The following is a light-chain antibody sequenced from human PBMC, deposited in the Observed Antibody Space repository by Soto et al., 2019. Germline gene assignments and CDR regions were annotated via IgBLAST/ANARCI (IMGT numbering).Light chain of an antibody. CDR1: QGISSY. J-gene: IGKJ1*01. Sequence: DIQLTQSPSFLSASVGDRATITCRAGQGISSYLAWYQQKPGKAPKRLIYAASTLQSGVPSRFSGSGSGTDFTLTISSLQPEDFATYYCQQSYSTPGTFGQGTKVDIK. CDR3: QQSYSTPGT. CDR2: AAS. V-gene: IGKV1-39*01.